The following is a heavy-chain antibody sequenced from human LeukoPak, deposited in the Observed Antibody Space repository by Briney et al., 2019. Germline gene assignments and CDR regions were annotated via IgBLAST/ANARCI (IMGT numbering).Heavy chain of an antibody. D-gene: IGHD1-26*01. Sequence: ASVKVSCKASGYSFTSSDLYWVRPAPGQGREWMGWMNPNSGNTGYAQKFQGRVTMTRNTSISTAYMELSSLRSEDTAVYYCATRYSGSYGLDYWGQGTLVTVSS. CDR3: ATRYSGSYGLDY. CDR1: GYSFTSSD. CDR2: MNPNSGNT. J-gene: IGHJ4*02. V-gene: IGHV1-8*01.